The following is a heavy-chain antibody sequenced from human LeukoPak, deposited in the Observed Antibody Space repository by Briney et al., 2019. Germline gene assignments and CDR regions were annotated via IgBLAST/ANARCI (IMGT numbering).Heavy chain of an antibody. Sequence: SVKVSCKASGYTFTGYYMHWVRQAPGQGLEWMGGIIPIFGTANYAQKFQGRVTITTDESTSTAYMELSSLRSEDTAVYYCARSATIFPRMSNWYFDLWGRGTLVTVSS. CDR2: IIPIFGTA. CDR1: GYTFTGYY. J-gene: IGHJ2*01. V-gene: IGHV1-69*05. D-gene: IGHD3-9*01. CDR3: ARSATIFPRMSNWYFDL.